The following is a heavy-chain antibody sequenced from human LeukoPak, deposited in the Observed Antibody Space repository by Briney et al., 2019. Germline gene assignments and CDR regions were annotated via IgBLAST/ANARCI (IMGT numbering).Heavy chain of an antibody. D-gene: IGHD6-13*01. Sequence: SETLSLTCTVPGGSISSYDWSWIRQPAGKGLEWIGRTYTSGSTNYNPSLKSRVTMSVDMSKNQFSLKLSSMIAADTAVYYCARVSSSWYQDWYFDLWGRGTLVTVPS. CDR1: GGSISSYD. CDR3: ARVSSSWYQDWYFDL. CDR2: TYTSGST. V-gene: IGHV4-4*07. J-gene: IGHJ2*01.